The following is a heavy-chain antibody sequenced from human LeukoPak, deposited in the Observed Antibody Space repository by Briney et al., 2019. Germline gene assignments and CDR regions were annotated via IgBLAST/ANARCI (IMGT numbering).Heavy chain of an antibody. CDR1: GFSVTSCA. CDR2: VSNSGYNT. Sequence: GGSLRLSCAASGFSVTSCAMSWVRQAPGKGLEWVSTVSNSGYNTWYADSVKGRFTISRDISQNTLHLQMSSLRAEDTALYYCARHDGSSFIYYIDYWGQGALVTVSS. V-gene: IGHV3-23*01. D-gene: IGHD1-26*01. J-gene: IGHJ4*02. CDR3: ARHDGSSFIYYIDY.